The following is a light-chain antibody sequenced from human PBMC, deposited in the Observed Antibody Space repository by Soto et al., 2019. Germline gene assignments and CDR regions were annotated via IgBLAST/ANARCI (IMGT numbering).Light chain of an antibody. CDR1: QSDSSSY. V-gene: IGKV3-20*01. CDR2: GAS. J-gene: IGKJ2*01. CDR3: HQYGSSPLYT. Sequence: EIVLTQSPGSLSLSPGERATLSCRASQSDSSSYLAWYQQKPGQAPRLLIYGASSRATGIPDRFSGSGSGTDFTLTISRLEPEDFAVYYCHQYGSSPLYTFGQGTKLEIK.